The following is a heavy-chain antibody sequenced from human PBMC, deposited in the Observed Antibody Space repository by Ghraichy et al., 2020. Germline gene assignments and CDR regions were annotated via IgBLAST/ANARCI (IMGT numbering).Heavy chain of an antibody. CDR2: IKKDGSEK. J-gene: IGHJ4*02. CDR3: ARDRLGFDY. D-gene: IGHD4-11*01. CDR1: GFTLSSFW. V-gene: IGHV3-7*03. Sequence: LSLTCAASGFTLSSFWMSWVRQAPGKGLEWVANIKKDGSEKYYVDSVKGRFTISRDNAKNSLYLQMNSLRAEDTAVYYCARDRLGFDYWGQGTLVTVSS.